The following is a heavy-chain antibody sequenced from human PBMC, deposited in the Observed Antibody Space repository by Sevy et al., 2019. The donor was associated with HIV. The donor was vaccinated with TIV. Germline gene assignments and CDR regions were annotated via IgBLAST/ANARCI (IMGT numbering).Heavy chain of an antibody. CDR1: GFTFGSYW. J-gene: IGHJ3*02. V-gene: IGHV3-7*04. CDR2: IKQDGSEK. CDR3: ARGWGPARGGAYYDAFDI. D-gene: IGHD3-10*01. Sequence: GGSLRLSCEGSGFTFGSYWMTWVRQAPGKGLEWVANIKQDGSEKYYVDSVKGRFTISRDNAKDSLNVQMNSLGAEDTAVYYCARGWGPARGGAYYDAFDIWGQGTMVTVSS.